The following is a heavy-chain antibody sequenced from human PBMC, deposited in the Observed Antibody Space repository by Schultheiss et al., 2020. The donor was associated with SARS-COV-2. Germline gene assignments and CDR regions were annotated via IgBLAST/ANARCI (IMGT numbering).Heavy chain of an antibody. V-gene: IGHV1-2*06. CDR3: ARVCSSTSCHDY. CDR2: IYPNTGGT. J-gene: IGHJ4*02. D-gene: IGHD2-2*01. CDR1: GGTFSSYA. Sequence: ASVKVSCKASGGTFSSYAISWVRQAPGQGLEWIGRIYPNTGGTNYAQKFQGSVTMNRDTFISTAYMELSRLISEETAVYYCARVCSSTSCHDYWGQGTLVT.